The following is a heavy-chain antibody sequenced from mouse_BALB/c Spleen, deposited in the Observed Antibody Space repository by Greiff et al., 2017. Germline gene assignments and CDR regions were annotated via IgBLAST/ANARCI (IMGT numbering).Heavy chain of an antibody. Sequence: VQLQQSGAELVKPGASVKLSCTASGFTFTDSYMHWVKQRPEQGLEWIGRIDPANGNTNYDPKFQGKATMTADTSSNTAYLQLSSLTSEDTAVYYCARSDYGSNYAMDYWGQGTSVTVSS. D-gene: IGHD2-1*01. CDR2: IDPANGNT. CDR3: ARSDYGSNYAMDY. CDR1: GFTFTDSY. J-gene: IGHJ4*01. V-gene: IGHV14-3*02.